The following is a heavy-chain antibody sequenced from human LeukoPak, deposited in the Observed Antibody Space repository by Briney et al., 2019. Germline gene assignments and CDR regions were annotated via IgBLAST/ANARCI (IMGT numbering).Heavy chain of an antibody. CDR3: ARGQLRLSN. CDR2: INHSGST. V-gene: IGHV4-34*01. CDR1: GGSISSYY. D-gene: IGHD6-25*01. J-gene: IGHJ4*02. Sequence: PSETLSLTCTVSGGSISSYYWTWIRQPPGKGLEWIGEINHSGSTDYNPSLKSRVTISVGTSKNQFSLKLNSVTAADTAVYYCARGQLRLSNWGQGSLVIVSS.